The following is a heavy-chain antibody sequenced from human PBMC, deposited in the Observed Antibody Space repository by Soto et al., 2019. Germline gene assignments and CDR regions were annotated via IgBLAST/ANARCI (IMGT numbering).Heavy chain of an antibody. CDR2: IWYDGSNK. V-gene: IGHV3-33*01. CDR3: ARDSEHIVVVTAPDY. J-gene: IGHJ4*02. CDR1: GFTFSSYG. D-gene: IGHD2-21*02. Sequence: QVQLVESGGGVVQPGRSLRLSCAASGFTFSSYGMHWVRQAPGKGLEWVAVIWYDGSNKYYADSVKGRFTISRDNSKKTLYLQMNSLRAEDTAVYYCARDSEHIVVVTAPDYWGQGTLVTVSS.